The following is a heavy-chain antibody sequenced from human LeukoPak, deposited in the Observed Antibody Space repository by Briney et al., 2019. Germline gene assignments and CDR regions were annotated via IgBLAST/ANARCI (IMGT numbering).Heavy chain of an antibody. Sequence: SETLSLTCAVYGGSFSGYYWSWIRQPPGKGLEWIGEINHSGSTNYNPSLKSRVTISVDTSKNQFSLTLSSVTAADTAVYYCARGNYDILTGYYTRKDSYNWFDPWGQGTLVTVSS. CDR2: INHSGST. V-gene: IGHV4-34*01. CDR1: GGSFSGYY. J-gene: IGHJ5*02. D-gene: IGHD3-9*01. CDR3: ARGNYDILTGYYTRKDSYNWFDP.